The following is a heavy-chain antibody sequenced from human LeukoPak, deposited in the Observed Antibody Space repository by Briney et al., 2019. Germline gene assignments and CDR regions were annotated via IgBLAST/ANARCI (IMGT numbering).Heavy chain of an antibody. Sequence: GGSLRLSCTASGFPFSNYWMHWVRQAPGKGLEWIAYLSSSGSAFSYADSVKGRFTIARDNAKNSVYLEMNSLRADDTAVYYCARSARLMKGVVEVTALDDWGQGTLVTVSS. D-gene: IGHD3-3*01. V-gene: IGHV3-48*04. CDR3: ARSARLMKGVVEVTALDD. CDR1: GFPFSNYW. J-gene: IGHJ4*02. CDR2: LSSSGSAF.